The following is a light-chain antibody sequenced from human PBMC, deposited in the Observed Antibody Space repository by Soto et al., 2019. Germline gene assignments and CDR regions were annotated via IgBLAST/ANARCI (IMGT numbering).Light chain of an antibody. CDR1: RSLTRW. J-gene: IGKJ1*01. CDR3: QQYSTVWT. Sequence: DIPMSQSPSTLSASVGDRVTITCRASRSLTRWLAWYQQKPGRAPKLLIYETSILQSGVPSRFSGSGSGTDFTLTISGVQPDDIATYYCQQYSTVWTFGQGTRVEVK. CDR2: ETS. V-gene: IGKV1-5*03.